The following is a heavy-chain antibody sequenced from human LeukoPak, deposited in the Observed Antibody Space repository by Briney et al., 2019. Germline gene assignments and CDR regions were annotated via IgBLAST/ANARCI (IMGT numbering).Heavy chain of an antibody. CDR2: VGTAGDT. J-gene: IGHJ3*02. Sequence: GGSLRLSCTASGFTFSSYNMHWVRQPTGKGLEWVSAVGTAGDTYYLGSVKGRFTISRENAKNSLYLQMNSLRAGDTAVYYCARRGDSRGYYDAFDIRGQGTMVTVSS. CDR3: ARRGDSRGYYDAFDI. D-gene: IGHD3-22*01. V-gene: IGHV3-13*01. CDR1: GFTFSSYN.